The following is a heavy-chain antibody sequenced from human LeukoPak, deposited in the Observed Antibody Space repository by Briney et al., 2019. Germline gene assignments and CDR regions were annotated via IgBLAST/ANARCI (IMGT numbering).Heavy chain of an antibody. D-gene: IGHD6-13*01. J-gene: IGHJ4*02. CDR1: GFTFSSYA. CDR3: EKDPLYCSSWYEDY. V-gene: IGHV3-23*01. Sequence: GGSLRLSCAASGFTFSSYAMSWVRQAPGKGLEWVSAISGSGGSTYYADSVKGRFPISRDNSKNTLYLQMNSLRAEDTAVYYCEKDPLYCSSWYEDYWGQGTLVTVSS. CDR2: ISGSGGST.